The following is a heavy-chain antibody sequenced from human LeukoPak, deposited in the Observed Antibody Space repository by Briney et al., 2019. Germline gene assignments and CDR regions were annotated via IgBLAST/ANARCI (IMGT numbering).Heavy chain of an antibody. V-gene: IGHV4-31*03. CDR1: GGSIGTDGHF. CDR3: ARGKNWFVP. J-gene: IGHJ5*02. D-gene: IGHD3-10*01. CDR2: LNSGGTN. Sequence: SQTLSLTCTVSGGSIGTDGHFWSWIRQFPGKGLEWIGYLNSGGTNYCNPSLKSRLTTPIDISKNQFSLTLTSVTVADTAVYYCARGKNWFVPWGQGILVTVSS.